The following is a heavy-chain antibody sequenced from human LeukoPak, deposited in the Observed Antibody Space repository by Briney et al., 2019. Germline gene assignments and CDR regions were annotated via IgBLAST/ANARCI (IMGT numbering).Heavy chain of an antibody. D-gene: IGHD2-2*01. V-gene: IGHV4-61*02. CDR1: GDSITSGTYY. Sequence: PSETLSLTCTVSGDSITSGTYYWTWLRQPAGKGLEWIGRIYTSGSTNYNPSLKSRVTISLDTSKNHFSLRLSSVTAADTAVYYCARTTEDCSSTSCYQYWFDPWGQGTLVTVSS. CDR2: IYTSGST. J-gene: IGHJ5*02. CDR3: ARTTEDCSSTSCYQYWFDP.